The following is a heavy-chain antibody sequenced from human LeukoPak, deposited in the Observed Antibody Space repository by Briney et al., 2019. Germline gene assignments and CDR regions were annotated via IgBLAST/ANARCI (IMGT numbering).Heavy chain of an antibody. CDR2: IYPGDSDT. Sequence: GESLKISCKGSGYSFTSYWIGWVRQMPGKGLEWMGIIYPGDSDTRYSPSFQGQVTISADKSISTAYLQWSSLKASDTAMYYCARWGDSSGWELDYYYGMDVWGQGTTVTVSS. CDR3: ARWGDSSGWELDYYYGMDV. J-gene: IGHJ6*02. V-gene: IGHV5-51*01. D-gene: IGHD6-19*01. CDR1: GYSFTSYW.